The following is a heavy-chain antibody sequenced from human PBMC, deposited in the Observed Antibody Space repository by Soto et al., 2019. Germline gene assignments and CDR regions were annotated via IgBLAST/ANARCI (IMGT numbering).Heavy chain of an antibody. CDR1: GFTFSSYG. Sequence: QVQLVESGGGVVQPGRSLRLSCAASGFTFSSYGMHWVRQAPGKGLEWVAVIWYDGSNKYYADSVKGRFTISRDNSKTPLYLKMNSLRAEDTPVYYCARNDGVDSLSAMVPEPASYYYYGMDVWGQGTAVTVSS. D-gene: IGHD5-18*01. V-gene: IGHV3-33*01. J-gene: IGHJ6*02. CDR3: ARNDGVDSLSAMVPEPASYYYYGMDV. CDR2: IWYDGSNK.